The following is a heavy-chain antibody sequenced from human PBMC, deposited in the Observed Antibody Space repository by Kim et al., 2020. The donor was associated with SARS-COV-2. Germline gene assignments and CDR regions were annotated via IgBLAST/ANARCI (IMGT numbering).Heavy chain of an antibody. CDR3: ARDRGGAVAGLFAFDI. Sequence: GGSLRLSCAASGFTFSSYSMNWVRQAPGKGLEWVSSISSSSSYIYYADSVKGRFTISRDNAKNSLYLQMNSLRAEDTAVYYCARDRGGAVAGLFAFDIWGQGTMVTVSS. V-gene: IGHV3-21*01. CDR2: ISSSSSYI. CDR1: GFTFSSYS. D-gene: IGHD6-19*01. J-gene: IGHJ3*02.